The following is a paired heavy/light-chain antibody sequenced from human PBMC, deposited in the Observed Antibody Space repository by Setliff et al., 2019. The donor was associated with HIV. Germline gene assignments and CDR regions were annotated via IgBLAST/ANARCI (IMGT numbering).Heavy chain of an antibody. CDR2: MSYNGTNK. CDR1: GFIFSDYA. D-gene: IGHD5-18*01. V-gene: IGHV3-30*14. J-gene: IGHJ4*02. CDR3: MRPVDTPIVMGKI. Sequence: QVQLVESGGGVVQPGRSLRLSCAASGFIFSDYAMNWVRQAPGKGLEWVAVMSYNGTNKYYADSVKGRFIISRDNSKNSLYLQMNRLRPEDTAVYFCMRPVDTPIVMGKIWGQGTLVTVSS.
Light chain of an antibody. CDR3: QTWGTGIVL. Sequence: QLTLTQSPSASASLGASVKLTCTLSSGHSNYAIAWHQQQPQQGPRYLMKINSDGSHTKGDGIPDRFSGSSSGSDRYLVISSLHSEDEADYYCQTWGTGIVLFGGGTKVTVL. J-gene: IGLJ2*01. CDR1: SGHSNYA. CDR2: INSDGSH. V-gene: IGLV4-69*01.